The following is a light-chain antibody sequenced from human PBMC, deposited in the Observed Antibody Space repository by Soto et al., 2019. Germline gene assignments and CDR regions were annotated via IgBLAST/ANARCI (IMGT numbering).Light chain of an antibody. J-gene: IGKJ5*01. CDR3: QQRSNWPT. V-gene: IGKV3-11*01. CDR1: QSISFY. Sequence: PGERATRSCRASQSISFYLTWYQHKPGQAPRLLIYDASNRATGIPARFSGSGYGTDFTLTISSLEPEDFAVYYCQQRSNWPTCGKGQRLEIK. CDR2: DAS.